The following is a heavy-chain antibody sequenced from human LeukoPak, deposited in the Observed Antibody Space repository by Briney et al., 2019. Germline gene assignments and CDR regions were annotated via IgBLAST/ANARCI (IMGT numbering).Heavy chain of an antibody. CDR2: IYYSGST. CDR3: ARDLGQHRNSAFDY. D-gene: IGHD4-23*01. V-gene: IGHV4-59*01. CDR1: GXXISSYX. J-gene: IGHJ4*02. Sequence: SXXXXVSGXXISSYXXXXIRQXPGXXXEXXGYIYYSGSTNYNPSLKSRVTISVDTSKNQFSLKLSSVTAADTAVYYCARDLGQHRNSAFDYWGQGTLVTVSS.